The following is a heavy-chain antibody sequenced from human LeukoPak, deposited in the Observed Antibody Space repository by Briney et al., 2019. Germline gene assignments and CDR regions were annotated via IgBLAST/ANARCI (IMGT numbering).Heavy chain of an antibody. CDR3: ARRNDFDI. CDR2: IYYSGNT. Sequence: TSETLSLTCTVSGGSISGDHWNWIRQPPGKGLEWIGYIYYSGNTNYNPSLKSRVTISVHTSKNQFSLKLSSVTAADTAVYYCARRNDFDIWGQGTMVTVSS. J-gene: IGHJ3*02. CDR1: GGSISGDH. V-gene: IGHV4-59*08.